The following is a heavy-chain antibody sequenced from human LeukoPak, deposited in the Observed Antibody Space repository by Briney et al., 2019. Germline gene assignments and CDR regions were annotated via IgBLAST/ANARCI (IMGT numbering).Heavy chain of an antibody. J-gene: IGHJ4*02. V-gene: IGHV4-4*02. D-gene: IGHD3-9*01. CDR1: GGSISSSNW. Sequence: SETLSLTCAVSGGSISSSNWWSWVRQPPGEGLEWIGEIYHSGSTNYNPSLKSRVTISVDKSKNQFSLKLSSVTAADTAVYYCARSVLTGSYFDYWGQGTLVTVSS. CDR3: ARSVLTGSYFDY. CDR2: IYHSGST.